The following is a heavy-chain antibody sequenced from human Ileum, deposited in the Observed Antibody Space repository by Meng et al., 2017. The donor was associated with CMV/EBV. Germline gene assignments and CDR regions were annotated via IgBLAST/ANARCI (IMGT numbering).Heavy chain of an antibody. V-gene: IGHV3-23*01. CDR1: GFTFSSYA. J-gene: IGHJ6*02. Sequence: GGSLRLSCAASGFTFSSYAMSWVRQAPGKGLEWVSAFSGSGGSTYYADSVKGRFTISRDNSKNTLYLQMNSLRAEDTALYYCARGNYFAMDVWGQGTTVTVSS. CDR2: FSGSGGST. CDR3: ARGNYFAMDV.